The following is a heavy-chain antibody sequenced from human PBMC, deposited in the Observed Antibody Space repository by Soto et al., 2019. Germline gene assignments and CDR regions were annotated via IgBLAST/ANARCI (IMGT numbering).Heavy chain of an antibody. J-gene: IGHJ4*02. V-gene: IGHV4-59*01. D-gene: IGHD4-17*01. CDR3: ARDSHDYGDYDPHFDY. CDR2: VYSGGGT. CDR1: GGSLRGYS. Sequence: SETLSLTCTVSGGSLRGYSWSWIRQSPGKGLEWIGYVYSGGGTNYSPSFMGRVTISVDTTDNQFSLKLNSVTAADTAVYYCARDSHDYGDYDPHFDYWGQGTLVTVSS.